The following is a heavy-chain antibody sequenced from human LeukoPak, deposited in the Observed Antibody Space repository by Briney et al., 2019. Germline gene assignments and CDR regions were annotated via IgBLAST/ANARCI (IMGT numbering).Heavy chain of an antibody. J-gene: IGHJ6*03. Sequence: ASVKVSCKASGYTFTGYYMHWVRQAPGQGLEWMGWINPNSGGTNYAQKFQGRVTMTRDTSISTAYMELSRLRSDDTAVYYCARDAEISYYYYMDVWGKGTTVTISS. D-gene: IGHD5-24*01. CDR1: GYTFTGYY. CDR2: INPNSGGT. V-gene: IGHV1-2*02. CDR3: ARDAEISYYYYMDV.